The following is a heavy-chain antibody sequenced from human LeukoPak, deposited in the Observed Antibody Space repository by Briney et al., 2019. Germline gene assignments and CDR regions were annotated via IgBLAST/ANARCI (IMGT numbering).Heavy chain of an antibody. CDR1: GFTFSSYT. V-gene: IGHV3-48*01. D-gene: IGHD3-10*02. J-gene: IGHJ6*04. CDR2: ISSSSSTI. CDR3: AELGITMIGGV. Sequence: GGSLRLSCAASGFTFSSYTMSWVRQAPGKGLEWVSAISSSSSTIYYADSVKGRFTISRDNAKNSLYLQMNSLRAEDTAVYYCAELGITMIGGVWGKGTTVTISS.